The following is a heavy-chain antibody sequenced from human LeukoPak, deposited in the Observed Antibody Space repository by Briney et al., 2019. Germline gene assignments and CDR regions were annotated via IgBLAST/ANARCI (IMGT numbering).Heavy chain of an antibody. CDR1: GGSISSYY. J-gene: IGHJ3*02. CDR3: ARFHSRSDAFDT. D-gene: IGHD5-18*01. CDR2: IYYSGST. Sequence: PSETLSLTCTVSGGSISSYYWSWIRQPPGKGLEWIGYIYYSGSTNYNPSLKSRVTISVDTSKNQFSLKLSSVTAADTAVYYCARFHSRSDAFDTWGQGTMVTVSS. V-gene: IGHV4-59*01.